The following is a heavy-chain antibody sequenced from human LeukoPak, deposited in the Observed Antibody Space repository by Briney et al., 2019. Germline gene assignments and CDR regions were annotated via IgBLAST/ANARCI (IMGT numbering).Heavy chain of an antibody. CDR1: GFTFSDYW. V-gene: IGHV3-7*01. D-gene: IGHD3-10*01. J-gene: IGHJ4*02. CDR3: ARDCYGSGSFYSYFDY. Sequence: PGGSLRLSCAASGFTFSDYWMSWVRQAPGKGLEWVAIIKQDGSEKYYVDSVKGRFTISRDNTKNSLSLQVNSLRAEDTAVYYCARDCYGSGSFYSYFDYWGQGTLVTVSS. CDR2: IKQDGSEK.